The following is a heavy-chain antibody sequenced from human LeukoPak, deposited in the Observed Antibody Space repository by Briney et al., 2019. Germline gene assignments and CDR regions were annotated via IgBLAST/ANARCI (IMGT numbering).Heavy chain of an antibody. V-gene: IGHV3-9*03. CDR2: ISWNSGSI. J-gene: IGHJ4*02. CDR1: GFTFDDYA. Sequence: GGSLRLSCAASGFTFDDYAMHWVRHAPGKGLEWVSGISWNSGSIGYADSVKGRFTISRDNAKNSLYLQMNSLRAEDMALYYCAKDVRSYSSSSYYDYWGQGTLVTVSS. CDR3: AKDVRSYSSSSYYDY. D-gene: IGHD6-13*01.